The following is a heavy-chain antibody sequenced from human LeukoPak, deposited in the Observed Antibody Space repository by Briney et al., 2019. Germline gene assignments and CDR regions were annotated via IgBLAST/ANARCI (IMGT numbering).Heavy chain of an antibody. V-gene: IGHV4-61*01. CDR3: ARVNPRWSYYDSSGLEFDY. D-gene: IGHD3-22*01. CDR1: GDSVSSSNYY. Sequence: RSSETLSLTCAVSGDSVSSSNYYWSWIRQPPGKGLEWIGYIYYSGSTNYNPSLKSRVTISVDTSKNQFSLKLSSVTAADTAVYYCARVNPRWSYYDSSGLEFDYWGQGTLVTVSS. CDR2: IYYSGST. J-gene: IGHJ4*02.